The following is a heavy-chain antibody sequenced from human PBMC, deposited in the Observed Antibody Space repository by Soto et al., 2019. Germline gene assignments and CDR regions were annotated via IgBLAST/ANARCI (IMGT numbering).Heavy chain of an antibody. CDR1: GYTFTSYG. CDR3: AREIDRHDILPESSAFDI. J-gene: IGHJ3*02. D-gene: IGHD3-9*01. Sequence: ASVKVSCKASGYTFTSYGISWVRQAPGQGLEWMGWISAYNGNTNYAQKLQGRVTMTTDTSTSTAYMELRSLRSDDTAVYYCAREIDRHDILPESSAFDIWGQGTMVTVSS. V-gene: IGHV1-18*01. CDR2: ISAYNGNT.